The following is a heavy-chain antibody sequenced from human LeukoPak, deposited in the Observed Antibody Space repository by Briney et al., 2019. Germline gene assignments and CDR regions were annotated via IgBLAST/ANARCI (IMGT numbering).Heavy chain of an antibody. J-gene: IGHJ3*02. CDR2: INAGNGNT. Sequence: ASVKVSCKASGYTFTSYAMHWVRQAPGQRLEWMGWINAGNGNTKYSQKFQGRVTITRDTSASTAYMELSSLRSEDTAVYYCARGGRWYGSGAFDIWGQGTMDTVSS. D-gene: IGHD6-19*01. V-gene: IGHV1-3*01. CDR1: GYTFTSYA. CDR3: ARGGRWYGSGAFDI.